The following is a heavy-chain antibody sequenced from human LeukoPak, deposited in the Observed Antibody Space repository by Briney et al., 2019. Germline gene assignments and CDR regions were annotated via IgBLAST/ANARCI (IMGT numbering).Heavy chain of an antibody. CDR2: IYYSGST. V-gene: IGHV4-39*01. CDR1: GGSISSSSYY. Sequence: SETLSLTCTVSGGSISSSSYYWGWIRQPPGKGLEWIGSIYYSGSTYYNPSLKSRVTISIDTSKNQFSLKLTSVTAADTAVYYCARLGTKVDYGGLGYWGQGTLVTVSS. J-gene: IGHJ4*02. D-gene: IGHD4-23*01. CDR3: ARLGTKVDYGGLGY.